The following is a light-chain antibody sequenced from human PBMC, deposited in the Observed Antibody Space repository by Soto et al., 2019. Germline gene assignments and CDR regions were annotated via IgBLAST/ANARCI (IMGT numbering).Light chain of an antibody. CDR1: QSVSSS. Sequence: EIVLTQSPGTLSLSPGERATLSCRASQSVSSSLAWYHQKPGQAPRLLISGASSRATGIPDRFSGSGSGTDFTLTISRLEPEDFALYYCQHYGSSPITFGQGTRLEIK. V-gene: IGKV3-20*01. CDR3: QHYGSSPIT. J-gene: IGKJ5*01. CDR2: GAS.